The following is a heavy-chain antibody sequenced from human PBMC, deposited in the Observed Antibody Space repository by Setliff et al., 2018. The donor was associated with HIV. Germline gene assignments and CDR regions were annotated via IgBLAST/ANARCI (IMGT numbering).Heavy chain of an antibody. J-gene: IGHJ3*01. V-gene: IGHV4-34*10. CDR1: NESLGAHY. Sequence: SETLSLTCAVYNESLGAHYWTWIRQPPGKGLEWIGNIDVNADTNYNPSLKSRVTMSIDRSKNQFSLKLNSVTAADTAVYYCARVQMAYAAFDVWGQGTMVTVSS. CDR2: IDVNADT. D-gene: IGHD4-17*01. CDR3: ARVQMAYAAFDV.